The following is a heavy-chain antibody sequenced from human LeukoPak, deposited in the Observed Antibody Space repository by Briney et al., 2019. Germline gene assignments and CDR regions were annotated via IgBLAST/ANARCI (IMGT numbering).Heavy chain of an antibody. V-gene: IGHV1-58*01. CDR2: IAVGSGDT. Sequence: SVKVPCKASGVIFSSCAVQWVRQARGQRLEWIGWIAVGSGDTNYAQKFQDRVTITRDMSTSTVYMELSSVRSEDTAVYSCAADLYYYGSGSTYKGDAFDVWGQGTMVSVSS. J-gene: IGHJ3*01. CDR1: GVIFSSCA. CDR3: AADLYYYGSGSTYKGDAFDV. D-gene: IGHD3-10*01.